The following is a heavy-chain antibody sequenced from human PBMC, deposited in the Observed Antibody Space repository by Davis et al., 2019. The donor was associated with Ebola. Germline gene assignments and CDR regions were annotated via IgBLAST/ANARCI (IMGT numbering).Heavy chain of an antibody. CDR3: STGQWLPFGDH. CDR1: GYSFKNYA. CDR2: ISAYNGNT. D-gene: IGHD6-19*01. Sequence: AASVKVSCKASGYSFKNYAISWVRQAPGQGLEWMGWISAYNGNTNYAQKVQGRVTMTTDTSTSTAYMEVRSLRSDDTATYYCSTGQWLPFGDHWGQGTPVAVSS. V-gene: IGHV1-18*01. J-gene: IGHJ4*02.